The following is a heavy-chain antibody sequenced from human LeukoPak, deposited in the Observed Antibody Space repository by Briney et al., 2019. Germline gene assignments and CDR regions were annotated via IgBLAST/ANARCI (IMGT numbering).Heavy chain of an antibody. CDR3: ARDRLDWMDYGMDV. V-gene: IGHV4-59*01. D-gene: IGHD1-1*01. CDR2: IYYSGST. CDR1: GGSISSYY. Sequence: SETLSLTCPVSGGSISSYYWSWIRQPPGKGLEWIGYIYYSGSTNYNPSLKSRVTISVDTSKNQFSLKLSSVTAADTAVYYCARDRLDWMDYGMDVWGQGTTVTVSS. J-gene: IGHJ6*02.